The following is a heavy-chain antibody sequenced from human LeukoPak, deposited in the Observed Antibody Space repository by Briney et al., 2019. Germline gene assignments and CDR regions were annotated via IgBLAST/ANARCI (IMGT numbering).Heavy chain of an antibody. CDR3: ARRWYTWNDGSNTFDI. Sequence: GGSLRLSCAASGFTFSSYSMIWVRQAPGKGLEWVSSIRSSSSNIYYADSVKGRFTISRDNAKNSLYLQMNSLRAEDTAVYYCARRWYTWNDGSNTFDIWGQGTMVTVSS. CDR2: IRSSSSNI. J-gene: IGHJ3*02. V-gene: IGHV3-21*01. CDR1: GFTFSSYS. D-gene: IGHD1-1*01.